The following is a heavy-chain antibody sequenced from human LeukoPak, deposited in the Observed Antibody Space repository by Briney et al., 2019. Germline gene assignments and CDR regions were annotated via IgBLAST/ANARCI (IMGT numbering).Heavy chain of an antibody. CDR3: ARLWGAYCGCGSCYFVRAFDI. V-gene: IGHV3-7*02. J-gene: IGHJ3*02. CDR2: INQNRDEK. CDR1: GFTFSNYW. Sequence: PGGSLRLSCAASGFTFSNYWMSWVRQAPGKGLEWVSNINQNRDEKYYVDSVKGRFTISRDNAKNSLYLQMNGLSAEDTAGYCCARLWGAYCGCGSCYFVRAFDIWGQGTMVTVSS. D-gene: IGHD2-15*01.